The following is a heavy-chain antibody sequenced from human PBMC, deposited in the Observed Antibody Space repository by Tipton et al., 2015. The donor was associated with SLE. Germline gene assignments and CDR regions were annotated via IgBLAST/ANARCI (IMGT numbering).Heavy chain of an antibody. Sequence: SLRLSCAASGFTLSSYAMSWVRQAPGKGLEWVSTISGIGGSTYYADSVKGRFTISRDNSKNTLYLQMNSLRAEDTAVYYCAKGGSYLHYYGMDVWGQGTTVTVSS. V-gene: IGHV3-23*01. CDR2: ISGIGGST. J-gene: IGHJ6*02. CDR1: GFTLSSYA. D-gene: IGHD1-26*01. CDR3: AKGGSYLHYYGMDV.